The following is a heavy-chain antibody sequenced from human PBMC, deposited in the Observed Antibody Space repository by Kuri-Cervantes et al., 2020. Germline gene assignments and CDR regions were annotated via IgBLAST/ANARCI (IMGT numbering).Heavy chain of an antibody. D-gene: IGHD3-10*01. CDR3: ATEHRLLWFGELSRYYYYGMDV. Sequence: GESLKISCAASGFTFDDYAMHWVRQAPGKGLEWVSAIGTAGDTYYPGSVKGRFTISRDNAKNSLYLQMNSLRAEDTAVYYCATEHRLLWFGELSRYYYYGMDVWGQGTTVTVSS. CDR1: GFTFDDYA. V-gene: IGHV3-13*01. J-gene: IGHJ6*02. CDR2: IGTAGDT.